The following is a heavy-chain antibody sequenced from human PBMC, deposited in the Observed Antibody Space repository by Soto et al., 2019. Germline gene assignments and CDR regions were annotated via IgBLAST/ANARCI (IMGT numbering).Heavy chain of an antibody. CDR1: GFTLSYYG. D-gene: IGHD2-2*01. Sequence: PXASLQLSCVASGFTLSYYGIHWVRQAPGKGLEWVAFMSNDGRKDYYADSVKGRFTISRDDSKGKIYLQTNNLRPEETALYYCARDHLHSTNWYGLRQRNYSMDVWGQGTTVTVSS. CDR3: ARDHLHSTNWYGLRQRNYSMDV. V-gene: IGHV3-30*03. J-gene: IGHJ6*03. CDR2: MSNDGRKD.